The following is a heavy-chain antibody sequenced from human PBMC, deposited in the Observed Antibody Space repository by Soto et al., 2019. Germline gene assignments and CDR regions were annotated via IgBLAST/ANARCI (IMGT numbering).Heavy chain of an antibody. CDR2: IKQDGSEK. V-gene: IGHV3-7*01. CDR1: GFTFSSYW. J-gene: IGHJ4*02. Sequence: VGSLRLSCAASGFTFSSYWTSWVRQAPGKGLEWVANIKQDGSEKYYVDSVKGRFTISRDNAKNSLYLQMNSLRAEDTAVYYCARDPPSTALDYWGQGTLVTVSS. CDR3: ARDPPSTALDY.